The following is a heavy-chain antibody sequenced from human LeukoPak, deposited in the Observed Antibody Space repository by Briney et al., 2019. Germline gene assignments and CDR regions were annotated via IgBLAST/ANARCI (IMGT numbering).Heavy chain of an antibody. CDR2: IIPVFGIA. V-gene: IGHV1-69*04. CDR1: GGTFSSYA. J-gene: IGHJ4*02. Sequence: SVKVSCKASGGTFSSYAISWVRQAPGQGLEWMGRIIPVFGIANYAQKFQGRVTITADKSTSTAYMEPSSLRSEDTAVYYCARGLSSGSYYSDYWGQGTLVTVSS. CDR3: ARGLSSGSYYSDY. D-gene: IGHD3-10*01.